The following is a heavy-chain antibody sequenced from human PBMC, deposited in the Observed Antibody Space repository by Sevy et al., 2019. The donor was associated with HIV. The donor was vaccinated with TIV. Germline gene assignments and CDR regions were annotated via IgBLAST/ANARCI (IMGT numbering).Heavy chain of an antibody. J-gene: IGHJ3*02. CDR1: GFILSNYG. Sequence: GGSLRLSCAASGFILSNYGMHWVRQAPGKGLEWVAVIWRVGTNKFYADSVKGRFTFSRDDSKSTLFLQMNSLRADDTAIYYCAREQGPFDAFDIWGQGTMVTVSS. CDR3: AREQGPFDAFDI. V-gene: IGHV3-33*01. CDR2: IWRVGTNK.